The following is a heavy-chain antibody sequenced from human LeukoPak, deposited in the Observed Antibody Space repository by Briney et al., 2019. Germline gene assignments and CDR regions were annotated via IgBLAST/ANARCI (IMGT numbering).Heavy chain of an antibody. Sequence: GGSLRLSCAASGFTFSSYAMHWVRQAPGKGLEWVAVISYDGSNKYYADSVKGRFTISRDNSKNTLYLQMNSLRAEDTAVYYCARGETLGAFDIWGQGTVVTVSS. V-gene: IGHV3-30-3*01. CDR3: ARGETLGAFDI. CDR1: GFTFSSYA. J-gene: IGHJ3*02. CDR2: ISYDGSNK.